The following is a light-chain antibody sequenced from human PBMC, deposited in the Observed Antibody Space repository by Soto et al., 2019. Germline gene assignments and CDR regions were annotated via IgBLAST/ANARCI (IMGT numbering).Light chain of an antibody. CDR1: SSDVGGSNY. J-gene: IGLJ2*01. CDR2: DVS. V-gene: IGLV2-14*01. CDR3: SSYTSSSIV. Sequence: QSALTQPASVSGSPGQSITISCTGTSSDVGGSNYVSWYQQHPGKAPTLMIYDVSNRPSGVSNRFSGSKSGNTASLTISGLQAEDEADYYCSSYTSSSIVFGGGTKVTVL.